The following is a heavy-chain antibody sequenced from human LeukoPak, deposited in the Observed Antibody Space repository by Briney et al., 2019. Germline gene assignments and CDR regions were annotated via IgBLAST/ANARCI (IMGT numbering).Heavy chain of an antibody. CDR2: INHSGST. V-gene: IGHV4-34*01. J-gene: IGHJ4*02. D-gene: IGHD6-6*01. CDR3: ARGSDLYSSSSYFDY. Sequence: KPSETLSLTCAVYGGSFSGYSWSRIRQPPGKGLEWIGEINHSGSTNYNPSLKSRVTISVDTSKNQFSLKLSSVTAADTAVYYCARGSDLYSSSSYFDYWGQGTLVTVSS. CDR1: GGSFSGYS.